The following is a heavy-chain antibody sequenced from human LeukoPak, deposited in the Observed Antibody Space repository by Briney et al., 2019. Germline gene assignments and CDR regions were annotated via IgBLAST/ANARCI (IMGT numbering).Heavy chain of an antibody. D-gene: IGHD2-15*01. CDR3: ARDSAAYYYYYYMDV. J-gene: IGHJ6*03. CDR2: INSDGSST. Sequence: GGSLRLSCTASGFTFSSYWMHWVRQAPGKGLVWVSRINSDGSSTSYADSVKGRFTISRDNAKNTLYLQMNSLRAEDTAVYYCARDSAAYYYYYYMDVWGKGTTVTISS. CDR1: GFTFSSYW. V-gene: IGHV3-74*01.